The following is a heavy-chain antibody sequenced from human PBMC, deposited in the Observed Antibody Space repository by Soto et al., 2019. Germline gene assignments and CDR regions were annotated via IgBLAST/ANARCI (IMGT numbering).Heavy chain of an antibody. J-gene: IGHJ4*02. D-gene: IGHD2-15*01. CDR1: GGTFSSYT. CDR2: IIPILGIA. Sequence: QVQLVQSGAEVKKPGSSVKVSCKASGGTFSSYTISWVRQAPGQGREWMGRIIPILGIANYAQKFQGRVTMTADKSTSTAYMELSSLRSEDTAVYYCARVPPRYCSGGSCYHEWFDYWGQGTLVTVSS. V-gene: IGHV1-69*02. CDR3: ARVPPRYCSGGSCYHEWFDY.